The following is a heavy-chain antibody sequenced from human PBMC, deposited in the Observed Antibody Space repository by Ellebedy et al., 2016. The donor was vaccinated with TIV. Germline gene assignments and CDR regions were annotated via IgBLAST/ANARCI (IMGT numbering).Heavy chain of an antibody. CDR2: ISSDAYNT. V-gene: IGHV3-30*18. J-gene: IGHJ4*02. CDR3: AKDRHTNYSSWCYFDY. CDR1: GFTFSSYG. D-gene: IGHD6-13*01. Sequence: PGGSLRLSCAASGFTFSSYGMHWVRQAPGKGLEWVALISSDAYNTYYSDSVKGRFTISRDNSKNTLFLQMNSLRAEDTAVYYCAKDRHTNYSSWCYFDYWGQGTLVTVSS.